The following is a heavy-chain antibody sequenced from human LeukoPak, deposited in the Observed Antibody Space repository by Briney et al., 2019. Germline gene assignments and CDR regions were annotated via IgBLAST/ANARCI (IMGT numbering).Heavy chain of an antibody. D-gene: IGHD3-22*01. CDR2: INGDGRNI. J-gene: IGHJ4*02. CDR1: GFTFSSYW. Sequence: GGSLRLSCVASGFTFSSYWMHWVRQDPRKGLVWVSRINGDGRNINYADSVRGRFTISRDNAKNTLYLQMNSLSAEDTAVYYCATRNYYDRRAFYFYYFDFWGQGTLVSVSS. CDR3: ATRNYYDRRAFYFYYFDF. V-gene: IGHV3-74*01.